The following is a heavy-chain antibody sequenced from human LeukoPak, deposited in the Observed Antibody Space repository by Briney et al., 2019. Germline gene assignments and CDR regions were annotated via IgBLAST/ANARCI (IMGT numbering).Heavy chain of an antibody. CDR3: ARVDTAMVTGFDY. Sequence: SGTLSLTCTVSGGSISSGGYYWSWIRQHPGKGLEWIGYIYYSGSTYYNPSLKSRVTISVDTSKNQFSLKLSSVTAADTAVYYCARVDTAMVTGFDYWGQGTLVTVSS. J-gene: IGHJ4*02. CDR2: IYYSGST. CDR1: GGSISSGGYY. V-gene: IGHV4-31*03. D-gene: IGHD5-18*01.